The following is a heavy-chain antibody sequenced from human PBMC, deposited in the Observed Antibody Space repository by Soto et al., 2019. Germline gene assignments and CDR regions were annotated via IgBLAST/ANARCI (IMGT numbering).Heavy chain of an antibody. CDR1: GYTFTNYW. V-gene: IGHV5-51*01. Sequence: ESLKISCKGSGYTFTNYWIGWVRQMPGKGLEWMGNIFPGDSDTKYSPSFQGRVTISADKSSRTAYLQWSTLEASDTAIYYCARLEATRTTRLTGPYNWFDPWGEGTRVTVSS. J-gene: IGHJ5*02. D-gene: IGHD3-10*01. CDR2: IFPGDSDT. CDR3: ARLEATRTTRLTGPYNWFDP.